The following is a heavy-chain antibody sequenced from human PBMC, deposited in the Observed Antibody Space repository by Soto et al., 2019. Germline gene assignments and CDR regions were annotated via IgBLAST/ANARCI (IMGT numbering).Heavy chain of an antibody. CDR3: ARGRDYGDSHDWFDP. Sequence: ASVKVSCKASGYTFTSYGISWVRQAPGQGLEWMGWISAYNGNTNYAQKLQGRVTMTTDTSTSTAYMELRSLRSDDKAVYYCARGRDYGDSHDWFDPWGQGTLVTVSS. CDR1: GYTFTSYG. CDR2: ISAYNGNT. D-gene: IGHD4-17*01. V-gene: IGHV1-18*04. J-gene: IGHJ5*02.